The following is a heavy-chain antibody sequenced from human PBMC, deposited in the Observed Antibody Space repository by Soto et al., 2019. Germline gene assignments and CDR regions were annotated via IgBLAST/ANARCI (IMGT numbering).Heavy chain of an antibody. CDR3: AKDRSIHVLRFLESMDV. Sequence: SVKVSCKASGGTFSSYAIIWVRQAPGQGLEWMGGIIPIFGTANYAQKFQGRVTITADESTSTAYMELSSLRSEDTAVYYCAKDRSIHVLRFLESMDVWGQGTTVTVSS. CDR2: IIPIFGTA. J-gene: IGHJ6*02. V-gene: IGHV1-69*13. D-gene: IGHD3-3*01. CDR1: GGTFSSYA.